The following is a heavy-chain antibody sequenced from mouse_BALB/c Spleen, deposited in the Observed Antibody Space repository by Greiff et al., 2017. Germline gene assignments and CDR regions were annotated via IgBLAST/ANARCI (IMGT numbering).Heavy chain of an antibody. J-gene: IGHJ2*01. V-gene: IGHV5-6*01. D-gene: IGHD2-4*01. Sequence: EVQGVESGGDLVKPGGSLKLSCAASGFTFSSYGMSWVRQTPDKRLEWVATISSGGSYTYYPDSVKGRFTISRDNAKNTLYLQMSSLKSEDTAMYYCARQIYYDYDGYFDYWGQGTTLTVSS. CDR1: GFTFSSYG. CDR3: ARQIYYDYDGYFDY. CDR2: ISSGGSYT.